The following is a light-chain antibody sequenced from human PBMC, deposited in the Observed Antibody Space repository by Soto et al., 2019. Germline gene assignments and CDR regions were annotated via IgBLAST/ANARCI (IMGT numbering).Light chain of an antibody. CDR1: QSVGSW. J-gene: IGKJ1*01. Sequence: DILMTQSPSTLSASVGDRVTITCRASQSVGSWLAWYQQKPGKAPKLLIYKASRLESGVPSRFSGSESGTEFTLTISNLQPDDFATYYCQQYHKFWTFGQGTKVEIK. CDR2: KAS. CDR3: QQYHKFWT. V-gene: IGKV1-5*03.